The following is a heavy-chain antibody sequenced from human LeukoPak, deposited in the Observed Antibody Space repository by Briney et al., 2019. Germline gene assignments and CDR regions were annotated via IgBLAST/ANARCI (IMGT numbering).Heavy chain of an antibody. CDR2: ISGSGGST. CDR3: AKDTYDFLYYYYYMDV. J-gene: IGHJ6*03. Sequence: GGSLRLSCAAPGFTFTSYAMSWVRQAPGKGLEWVSAISGSGGSTYYADSVKGRFTISRCSSNNTLYLQMNSLREEDTAVYYCAKDTYDFLYYYYYMDVWGKGTTVSVSS. V-gene: IGHV3-23*01. D-gene: IGHD3-3*01. CDR1: GFTFTSYA.